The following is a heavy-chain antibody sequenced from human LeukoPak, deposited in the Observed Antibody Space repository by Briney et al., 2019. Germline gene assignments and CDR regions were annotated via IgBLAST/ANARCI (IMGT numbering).Heavy chain of an antibody. CDR3: AKGLEETATDAFDI. CDR1: GFTFDDYA. Sequence: GGSLRLSCAASGFTFDDYAMHWVRQAPGKGLEWVSGISWNSGSIGYADSVKGRFTISRDNAKNSLYLQMNSLRAEDTALYYCAKGLEETATDAFDIWGQGTMVTVSS. J-gene: IGHJ3*02. D-gene: IGHD1-1*01. CDR2: ISWNSGSI. V-gene: IGHV3-9*01.